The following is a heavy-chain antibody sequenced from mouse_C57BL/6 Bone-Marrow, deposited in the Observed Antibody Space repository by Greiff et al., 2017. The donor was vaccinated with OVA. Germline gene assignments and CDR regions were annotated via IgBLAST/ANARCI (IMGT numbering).Heavy chain of an antibody. V-gene: IGHV5-17*01. CDR2: ISSGSSTI. CDR3: ARPGGSSYYAMDY. Sequence: EVMLVESGGGLVKPGGSLKLSCAASGFTFSDYGMHWVRQAPEKGLEWVAYISSGSSTIYYADTVKGRFTISRDNAKNTLFLQMTSLRSEDTAMYYCARPGGSSYYAMDYWGQGTSVTVSS. D-gene: IGHD1-1*01. CDR1: GFTFSDYG. J-gene: IGHJ4*01.